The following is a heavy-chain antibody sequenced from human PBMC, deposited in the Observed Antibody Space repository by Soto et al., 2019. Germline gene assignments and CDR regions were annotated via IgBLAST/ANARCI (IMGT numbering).Heavy chain of an antibody. CDR2: LNPDNGNT. D-gene: IGHD3-10*01. CDR3: AIYSRSGSYHAWFES. Sequence: ASVKVSCKASGYTFTSYDINWVRQATGQGLEWMGWLNPDNGNTGYAQKFQGRVTMTSDTSISTAYLELSSLRSEDTAVYYCAIYSRSGSYHAWFESWGQGTLVTVSS. CDR1: GYTFTSYD. V-gene: IGHV1-8*01. J-gene: IGHJ5*01.